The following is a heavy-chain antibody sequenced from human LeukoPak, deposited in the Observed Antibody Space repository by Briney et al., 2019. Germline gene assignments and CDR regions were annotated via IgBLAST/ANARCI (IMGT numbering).Heavy chain of an antibody. CDR2: INPNSGGT. CDR1: GYAFTGYY. V-gene: IGHV1-2*02. CDR3: ASSIAVAGTGFDY. D-gene: IGHD6-19*01. Sequence: ASVKVSCKASGYAFTGYYMHWVRQAPGQGLEWMGWINPNSGGTNYAQKFQGRVTMTRDTSISTAYMELSRLRSDDTAVYHCASSIAVAGTGFDYWGQGTLVTVSS. J-gene: IGHJ4*02.